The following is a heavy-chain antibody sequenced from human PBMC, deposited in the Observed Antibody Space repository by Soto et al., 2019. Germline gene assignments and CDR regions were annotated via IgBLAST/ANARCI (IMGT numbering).Heavy chain of an antibody. J-gene: IGHJ6*02. V-gene: IGHV5-51*03. Sequence: VLLVQSGAEVKKSGESLKISCKGSGYSFTHFWIGWVRQMPGKGLEWMGIIYPDDSDTRYSPSFQGQVTISADKSISTAYLQWSSLKDSDTAIYYCATSFRIALGRGYYYYGMDVWGQGTTVTVPS. CDR2: IYPDDSDT. CDR1: GYSFTHFW. CDR3: ATSFRIALGRGYYYYGMDV. D-gene: IGHD7-27*01.